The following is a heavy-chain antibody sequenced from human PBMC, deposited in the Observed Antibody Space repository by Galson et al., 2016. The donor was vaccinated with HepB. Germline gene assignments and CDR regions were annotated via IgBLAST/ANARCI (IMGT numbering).Heavy chain of an antibody. CDR2: VTGSGSWT. Sequence: SLRLSCAASGFTFSTYAMTWVRQAPGKGLEWVSSVTGSGSWTYYADSVKGRLTISRDNSKNTLYLQMNSLRAEDTAVYYCSRDPNGDYFGAFDFWGQGTMVTVSS. CDR3: SRDPNGDYFGAFDF. D-gene: IGHD4-17*01. J-gene: IGHJ3*01. CDR1: GFTFSTYA. V-gene: IGHV3-23*01.